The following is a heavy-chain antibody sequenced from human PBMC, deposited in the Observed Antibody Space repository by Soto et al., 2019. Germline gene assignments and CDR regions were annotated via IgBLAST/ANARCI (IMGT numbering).Heavy chain of an antibody. J-gene: IGHJ4*02. Sequence: PGGSLRLSCAASGFTFSSYAMSWARQAPGKGLEWVSAISGSGGSTYYADSVKGRFTISRDNSKNTLYLQMKSLRAEDTAVYYCATPGEYYYDSSGYSLFDYWGQGTLVTVSS. CDR1: GFTFSSYA. CDR2: ISGSGGST. D-gene: IGHD3-22*01. CDR3: ATPGEYYYDSSGYSLFDY. V-gene: IGHV3-23*01.